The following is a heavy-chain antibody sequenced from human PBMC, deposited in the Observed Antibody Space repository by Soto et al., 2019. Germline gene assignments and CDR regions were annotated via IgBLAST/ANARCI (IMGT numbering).Heavy chain of an antibody. CDR3: TRDASRDSSARGWFDP. J-gene: IGHJ5*02. Sequence: GGSLRLSCAVSGFTFRSFTMNWVRQAPGKGLEWVSTISSNSAYIYYTDALRGRFTISRDNAKNSLHLQMNSLRAEDTAVYYCTRDASRDSSARGWFDPWGPGTLVTVSS. D-gene: IGHD6-13*01. CDR2: ISSNSAYI. V-gene: IGHV3-21*01. CDR1: GFTFRSFT.